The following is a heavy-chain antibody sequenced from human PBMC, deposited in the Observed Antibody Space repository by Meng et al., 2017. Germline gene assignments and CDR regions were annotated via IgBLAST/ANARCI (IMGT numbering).Heavy chain of an antibody. CDR2: ISSSGSTI. CDR3: ARVPRYSYYYDSSGEIDY. V-gene: IGHV3-48*03. CDR1: GFTFSSYE. D-gene: IGHD3-22*01. Sequence: GGSLRLSCAASGFTFSSYEMNWVRQAPGKGLEWVSYISSSGSTIYYADSVKGRFTISRDNSKNTLYLQMNSLRAEDTAVYYCARVPRYSYYYDSSGEIDYWGQGTLVTVSS. J-gene: IGHJ4*02.